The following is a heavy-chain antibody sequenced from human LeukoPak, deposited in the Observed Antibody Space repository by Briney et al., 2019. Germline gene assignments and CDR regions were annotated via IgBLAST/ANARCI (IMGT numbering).Heavy chain of an antibody. CDR1: GGSISSSSYY. D-gene: IGHD4-11*01. V-gene: IGHV4-39*02. CDR2: IYYSGST. J-gene: IGHJ6*03. Sequence: PSETLSLTCTVSGGSISSSSYYWGWIRQPPGKGLEWIGSIYYSGSTYYNPSLKSRVTISVDTSKNQFSLKLSSVTAADTAVYYCARDDYPWGHYYYYYYMDVWGKGTTVTVSS. CDR3: ARDDYPWGHYYYYYYMDV.